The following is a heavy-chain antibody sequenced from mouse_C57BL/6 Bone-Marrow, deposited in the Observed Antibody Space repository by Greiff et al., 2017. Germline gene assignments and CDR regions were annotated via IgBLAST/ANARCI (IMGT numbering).Heavy chain of an antibody. CDR2: IHPNSGST. Sequence: VKLQQPGAELVKPGASVKLSCKASGYTFTSYWMHWVKQRPGQGLEWIGMIHPNSGSTNYNEKFKSKATLTVDKSSSTAYMQLSSLTSEDSAVYYCARTRRYAMDYWGQGTSVTVSS. CDR3: ARTRRYAMDY. V-gene: IGHV1-64*01. CDR1: GYTFTSYW. J-gene: IGHJ4*01.